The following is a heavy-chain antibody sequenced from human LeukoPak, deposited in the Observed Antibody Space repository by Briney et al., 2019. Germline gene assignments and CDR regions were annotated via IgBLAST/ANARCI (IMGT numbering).Heavy chain of an antibody. Sequence: GGSLRLSCAASGFTINSNAMNWVRQAPGKGLEWVALISYDGGTKSYAPSVKGRFTISRDTSENTVYLQMNSLRAEDTAVYYCARGYSSGWYSRGWFDPWGQGTLVTVSS. V-gene: IGHV3-30-3*01. J-gene: IGHJ5*02. D-gene: IGHD6-19*01. CDR3: ARGYSSGWYSRGWFDP. CDR2: ISYDGGTK. CDR1: GFTINSNA.